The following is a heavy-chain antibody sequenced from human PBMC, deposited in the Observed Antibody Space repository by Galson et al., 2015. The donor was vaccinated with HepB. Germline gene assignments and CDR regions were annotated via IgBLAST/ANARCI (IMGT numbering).Heavy chain of an antibody. CDR1: GYTFINYA. CDR3: ARESSAWYYFDY. J-gene: IGHJ4*02. D-gene: IGHD6-19*01. CDR2: INAGNGNT. V-gene: IGHV1-3*01. Sequence: SVKVSCKASGYTFINYAMHWVRQAPGQRLEWMGWINAGNGNTKYSQKFQDRVTIIRDISASTAYMELSSLRSEDTAVYYCARESSAWYYFDYWGQGALVTVSS.